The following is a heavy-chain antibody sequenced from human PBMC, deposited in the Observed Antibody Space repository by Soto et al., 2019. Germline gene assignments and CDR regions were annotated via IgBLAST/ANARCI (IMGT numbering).Heavy chain of an antibody. CDR2: IIPIFGTA. Sequence: GASVKVSCKASGGTFSSYAISWVRQAPGQGLEWMGGIIPIFGTANYAQKFQGRVTITADKSTSTAYMELSSLRSEDTAVYYCARERDFWSGYYYGMDVWGQGPTVTVYS. J-gene: IGHJ6*02. CDR3: ARERDFWSGYYYGMDV. V-gene: IGHV1-69*06. CDR1: GGTFSSYA. D-gene: IGHD3-3*01.